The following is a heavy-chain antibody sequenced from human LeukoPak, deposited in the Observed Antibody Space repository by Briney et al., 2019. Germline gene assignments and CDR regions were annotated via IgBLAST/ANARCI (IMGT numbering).Heavy chain of an antibody. V-gene: IGHV3-30-3*01. CDR3: ARDSYCSGGSCYDAFDI. Sequence: GGSLRLSCAASGFTFSSYAMHWVRQAPGKGLEWVAVISYDGSNKYYADSVKGRFTISRDNSKNTLYLQMNSLRAEDTAVYYCARDSYCSGGSCYDAFDIWGQGTMVTVSS. CDR1: GFTFSSYA. J-gene: IGHJ3*02. CDR2: ISYDGSNK. D-gene: IGHD2-15*01.